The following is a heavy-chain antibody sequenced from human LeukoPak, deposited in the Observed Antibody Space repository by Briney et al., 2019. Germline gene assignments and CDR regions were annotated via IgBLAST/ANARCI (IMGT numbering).Heavy chain of an antibody. V-gene: IGHV3-33*01. D-gene: IGHD4-17*01. CDR2: IWYDGSNK. J-gene: IGHJ4*01. CDR3: ARDRVGGDLTGVSLY. Sequence: GGSLRLSCAASGFTFSSYGMHWVRQAPGKGLEWVAVIWYDGSNKYYADSVKGRFTISRDNSKNTLYLQMNSLKSDDTAVYYCARDRVGGDLTGVSLYWGQGTLVTVSS. CDR1: GFTFSSYG.